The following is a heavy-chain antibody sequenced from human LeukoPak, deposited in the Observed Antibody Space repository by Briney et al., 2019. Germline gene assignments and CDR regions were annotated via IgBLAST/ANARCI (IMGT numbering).Heavy chain of an antibody. J-gene: IGHJ3*02. CDR3: ARGLLDGYTHPAAFDI. CDR1: GGSISSYC. CDR2: IYYSGTT. V-gene: IGHV4-59*12. D-gene: IGHD5-24*01. Sequence: SETLSLTCTVSGGSISSYCWSWIRQPPGKGLEWIGYIYYSGTTNYNPSLKSRVTISVDTSKNQCSLKLSSVTAADTAVYYCARGLLDGYTHPAAFDIWGQGTMITVSS.